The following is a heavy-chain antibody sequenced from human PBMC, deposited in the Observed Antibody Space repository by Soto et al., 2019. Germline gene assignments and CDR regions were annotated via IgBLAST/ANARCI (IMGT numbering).Heavy chain of an antibody. J-gene: IGHJ4*02. V-gene: IGHV3-23*01. CDR1: GFTFSSYA. D-gene: IGHD6-19*01. CDR3: AKGPTSGWYYFDY. Sequence: GGSLRLSCAVSGFTFSSYAMSWVRQAPGKGLEWVSVISVSGATTYYADSVKGRFTISRDNSKNTVYLQMNSLRAEDTAVYYCAKGPTSGWYYFDYWGQGTLVTVS. CDR2: ISVSGATT.